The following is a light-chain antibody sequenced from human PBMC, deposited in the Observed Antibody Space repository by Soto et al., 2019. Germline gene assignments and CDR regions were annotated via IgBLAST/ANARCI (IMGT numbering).Light chain of an antibody. CDR3: QQYTLWPTLT. V-gene: IGKV3-15*01. J-gene: IGKJ3*01. CDR1: QSVGSD. Sequence: EIMMTQSPATLSVSPGERVTLSCRVSQSVGSDLAWYQQKPGQAPRLLIYDASARATGIPGRFSGSGSGTEFTLTISSLHSEDFAIYYCQQYTLWPTLTFGPGTKVYI. CDR2: DAS.